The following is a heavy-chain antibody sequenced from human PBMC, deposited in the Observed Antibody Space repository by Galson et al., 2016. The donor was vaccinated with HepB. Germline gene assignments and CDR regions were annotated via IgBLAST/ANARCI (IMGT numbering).Heavy chain of an antibody. J-gene: IGHJ6*02. CDR3: ARDSRDYYGSSYYGGDV. CDR1: GGTFSSYA. D-gene: IGHD3-22*01. Sequence: SVKVSCKASGGTFSSYAINWVRQAPGQGLEWMGGIIPVFGTPNYAQKFQGRVTITADESTSSAYRELSSLRSEDTAVYYCARDSRDYYGSSYYGGDVWGQGTTVTVSS. V-gene: IGHV1-69*13. CDR2: IIPVFGTP.